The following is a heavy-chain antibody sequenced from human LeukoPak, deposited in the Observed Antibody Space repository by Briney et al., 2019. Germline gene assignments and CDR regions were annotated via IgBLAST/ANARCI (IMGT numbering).Heavy chain of an antibody. CDR2: FDPENGET. J-gene: IGHJ4*02. Sequence: ASVKVSCKVSGYTLTELSMHWVRQAPGKGLEWMGGFDPENGETIYAQKFQGRVTMTEDTSTDTAYMELTSLRSDDTAMYYCATDPVGYCSANGCYSVDYWGQGTLVTVSS. CDR1: GYTLTELS. CDR3: ATDPVGYCSANGCYSVDY. V-gene: IGHV1-24*01. D-gene: IGHD2-15*01.